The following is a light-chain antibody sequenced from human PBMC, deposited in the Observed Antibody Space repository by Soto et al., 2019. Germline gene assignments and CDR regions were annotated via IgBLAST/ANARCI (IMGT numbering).Light chain of an antibody. CDR3: QQYGSSPIT. Sequence: EIVFTQSAATVSLSPVERATLSCRASQSLNRDLAWYQQKPGQAPRLLIYAASNRATGIPARFSGGGSGTHFTLIISRLEPQDSAVYWCQQYGSSPITFGQGTRLEI. CDR1: QSLNRD. V-gene: IGKV3-20*01. CDR2: AAS. J-gene: IGKJ5*01.